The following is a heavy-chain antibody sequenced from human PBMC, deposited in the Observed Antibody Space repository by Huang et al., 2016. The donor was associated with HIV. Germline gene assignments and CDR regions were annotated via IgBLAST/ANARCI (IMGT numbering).Heavy chain of an antibody. V-gene: IGHV3-21*01. D-gene: IGHD6-13*01. CDR2: ISPSSRFI. CDR1: GFSLDSYN. J-gene: IGHJ4*02. CDR3: ARDRGQQLSPFDS. Sequence: EVQLVESGGGLVKPGGSLRLSCAASGFSLDSYNMYWGRQTPGKGLQWVSSISPSSRFIDYADSVKGRFSISRDNAKNSLYLQMNNLRGEDTAVYYCARDRGQQLSPFDSWGQGTLVTVSS.